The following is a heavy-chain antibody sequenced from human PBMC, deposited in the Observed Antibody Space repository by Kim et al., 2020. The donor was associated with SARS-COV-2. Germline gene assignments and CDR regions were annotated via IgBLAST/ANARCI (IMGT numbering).Heavy chain of an antibody. J-gene: IGHJ4*02. Sequence: DGSEKYYVDSVKGRFTISRDNAKNSLYLQMNSLRAEDTAVYYCARDRVDYWGQGTLVTVSS. V-gene: IGHV3-7*03. CDR2: DGSEK. CDR3: ARDRVDY.